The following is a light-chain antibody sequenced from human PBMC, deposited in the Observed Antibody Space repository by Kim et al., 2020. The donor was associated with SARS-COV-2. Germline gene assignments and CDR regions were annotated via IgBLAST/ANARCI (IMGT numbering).Light chain of an antibody. CDR3: QQYGSTRTWT. CDR1: QSVSSSY. CDR2: GTS. J-gene: IGKJ1*01. Sequence: PGDRATLSCRASQSVSSSYMAWYQQKPGQPPRLLIYGTSTRAAGIPGRFSVSGSGTEFSLTISRLEPDDFAVYYCQQYGSTRTWTFGQGTKVDIK. V-gene: IGKV3-20*01.